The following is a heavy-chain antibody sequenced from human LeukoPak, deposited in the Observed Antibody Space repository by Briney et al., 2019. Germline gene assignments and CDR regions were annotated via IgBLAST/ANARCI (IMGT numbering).Heavy chain of an antibody. V-gene: IGHV4-34*01. Sequence: SETLSLTCAVYGGSFSGYYWSWIRQPPGKGLEWIGEINHSGSTNYNPSLKSRVTISVDTSKNQSSLKLSSVTAADTAVYYCAIRGGNCSSTSCYGSTPGFGYWGQGTLVTVSS. D-gene: IGHD2-2*01. CDR2: INHSGST. J-gene: IGHJ4*02. CDR3: AIRGGNCSSTSCYGSTPGFGY. CDR1: GGSFSGYY.